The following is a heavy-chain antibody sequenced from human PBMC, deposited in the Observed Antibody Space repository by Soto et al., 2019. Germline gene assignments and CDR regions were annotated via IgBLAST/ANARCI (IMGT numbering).Heavy chain of an antibody. J-gene: IGHJ4*02. Sequence: ASVKVSCKASGYTFTGYYMHWVRQAPGQGLEWMGWINPNSGGTNYAQKFQGWVTMTRDTSISTAYMELSRLRSDDTAVYYCERDQIGTPYDYGGQGTLVTASS. CDR2: INPNSGGT. D-gene: IGHD1-7*01. CDR3: ERDQIGTPYDY. CDR1: GYTFTGYY. V-gene: IGHV1-2*04.